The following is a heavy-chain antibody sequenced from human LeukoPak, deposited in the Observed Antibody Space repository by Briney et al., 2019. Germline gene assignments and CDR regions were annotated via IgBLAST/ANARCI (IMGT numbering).Heavy chain of an antibody. CDR3: ATGVGRTVDY. CDR1: GGTFSSYA. D-gene: IGHD1-26*01. CDR2: IIPIFGTA. V-gene: IGHV1-69*06. Sequence: GASVKVSCKASGGTFSSYAISWVRQAPGQGLEWMGGIIPIFGTANYAQKFQGRVTMTEDTSTDTAYMELSSLRSEDTAVYYCATGVGRTVDYWGQGTLVTVSS. J-gene: IGHJ4*02.